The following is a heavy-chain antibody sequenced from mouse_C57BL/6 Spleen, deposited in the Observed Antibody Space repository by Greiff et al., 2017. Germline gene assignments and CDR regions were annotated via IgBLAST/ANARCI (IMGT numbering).Heavy chain of an antibody. CDR3: ARNWQLRAMDY. Sequence: VKLQESGPGLVQPSQSLSITCTASGFSLTSYGVHWVRQSPGKGLEWLGVIWSGGSTDYNAALISRLSISKDNSTSQVFFKMNSLQADDTAIYYCARNWQLRAMDYWGQGTSVTVSS. V-gene: IGHV2-2*01. CDR1: GFSLTSYG. D-gene: IGHD2-4*01. J-gene: IGHJ4*01. CDR2: IWSGGST.